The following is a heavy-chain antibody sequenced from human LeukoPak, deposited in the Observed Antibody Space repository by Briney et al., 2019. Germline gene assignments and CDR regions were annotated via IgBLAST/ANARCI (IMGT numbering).Heavy chain of an antibody. D-gene: IGHD1-7*01. CDR1: GFTFDDYA. V-gene: IGHV3-9*01. CDR2: ISWNGGDL. J-gene: IGHJ4*02. Sequence: GGSLRLSCAASGFTFDDYAMHWVRQAPGKGLEWVSTISWNGGDLGYADSLKGRFTISRDNAKNSLYLQMNSLRPEDTALYYCARGWNYALDYWGQGTLVTVSS. CDR3: ARGWNYALDY.